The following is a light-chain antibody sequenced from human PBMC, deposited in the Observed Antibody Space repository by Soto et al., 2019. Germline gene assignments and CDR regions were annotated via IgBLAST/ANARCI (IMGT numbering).Light chain of an antibody. V-gene: IGKV3-15*01. CDR2: DAS. Sequence: EIEMTQSPATLSVSPGERATLSCRSSQSVGRKLAWYQQKPGQAPRLLIYDASNRAMGVPARFSGSGSGTEFTLTICRLQSEDVAVYHCQQYDIGPPWTFGHWTKVEI. CDR3: QQYDIGPPWT. CDR1: QSVGRK. J-gene: IGKJ1*01.